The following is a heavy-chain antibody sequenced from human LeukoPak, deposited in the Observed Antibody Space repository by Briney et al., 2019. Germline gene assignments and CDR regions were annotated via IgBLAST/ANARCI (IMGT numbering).Heavy chain of an antibody. V-gene: IGHV1-2*06. CDR2: INPNSGGT. CDR1: GYTFTGYY. D-gene: IGHD3-16*02. Sequence: ASVKVSCKASGYTFTGYYMHWVRQAPGHGLEWMGRINPNSGGTNYAQKFQGRVTMTRDTSISTAYMELSRLRSDDTAVYYCARSVRGDYVWGSYRQGFDYWGQGTLVTVSS. CDR3: ARSVRGDYVWGSYRQGFDY. J-gene: IGHJ4*02.